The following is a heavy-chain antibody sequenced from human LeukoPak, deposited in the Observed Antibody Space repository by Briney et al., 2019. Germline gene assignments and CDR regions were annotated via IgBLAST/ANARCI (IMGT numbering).Heavy chain of an antibody. D-gene: IGHD6-19*01. V-gene: IGHV5-10-1*01. CDR3: ARQIRAGYSTGWYDWFDP. CDR1: GYSFSSYW. CDR2: IDPSDSYT. J-gene: IGHJ5*02. Sequence: GESLKISCKGSGYSFSSYWITWVRQMPGKGLEWMGRIDPSDSYTNYSPSFQGHVTISADKSISTAYLQWSSLKASDTAMYYCARQIRAGYSTGWYDWFDPWGQGTLVTVSP.